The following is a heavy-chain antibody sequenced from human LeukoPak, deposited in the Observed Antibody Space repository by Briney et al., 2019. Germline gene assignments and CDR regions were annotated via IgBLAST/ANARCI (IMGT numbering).Heavy chain of an antibody. J-gene: IGHJ4*02. D-gene: IGHD5-12*01. CDR2: TRNKANSYTT. V-gene: IGHV3-72*01. CDR1: GFTFSDHY. CDR3: ARTSGYRPPYYFGY. Sequence: GGSLRLSCAASGFTFSDHYMDWVRQAPGKGLEWVGRTRNKANSYTTEYAASVKGRFTISRDDSKNSLYLQMNSLKTEDKAVYYCARTSGYRPPYYFGYWGQGTLVNVSS.